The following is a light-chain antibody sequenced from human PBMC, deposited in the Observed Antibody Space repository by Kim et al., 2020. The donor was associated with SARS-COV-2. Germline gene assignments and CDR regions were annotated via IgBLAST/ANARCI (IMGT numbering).Light chain of an antibody. J-gene: IGLJ2*01. CDR3: CSYAGSYTFPYVV. V-gene: IGLV2-11*01. Sequence: QSALTQPRSVSGSPGQSVTISCTGTSSDVGGYNYVSWYQQHPGKAPKLMIYDVSKRPSGVPDRFSGSKSGNTASLTISGLQAEDEADYYCCSYAGSYTFPYVVFGGGTKLTAL. CDR1: SSDVGGYNY. CDR2: DVS.